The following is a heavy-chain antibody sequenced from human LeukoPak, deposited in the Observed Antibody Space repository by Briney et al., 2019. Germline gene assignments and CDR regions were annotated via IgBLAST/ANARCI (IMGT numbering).Heavy chain of an antibody. CDR1: GYTFTGYY. J-gene: IGHJ3*02. CDR2: INPSGGST. V-gene: IGHV1-46*01. CDR3: ARGRSLYYDCSGYYSGPAFDI. D-gene: IGHD3-22*01. Sequence: ASVKVSCKASGYTFTGYYMHWVRQAPGQGLEWMGIINPSGGSTSYAQKFQGRVTMTRDTSTSTVYMELSSLRSEDTAVYYCARGRSLYYDCSGYYSGPAFDIWGQGTMVTVSS.